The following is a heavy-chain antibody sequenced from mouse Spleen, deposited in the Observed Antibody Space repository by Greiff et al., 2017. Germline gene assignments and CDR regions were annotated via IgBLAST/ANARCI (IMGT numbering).Heavy chain of an antibody. V-gene: IGHV1-39*01. Sequence: VQLQQSGPELVKPGASVKIPCKASGYTFTDYNMNWVKQSNGKSLEWIGVINPNYGTTSYNQKFKGKATLTVDQSSSTAYMQLNSLTSEDSAVYYCARRNGKTDYYAMDYWGQGTSVTVSS. J-gene: IGHJ4*01. CDR1: GYTFTDYN. CDR3: ARRNGKTDYYAMDY. CDR2: INPNYGTT. D-gene: IGHD2-1*01.